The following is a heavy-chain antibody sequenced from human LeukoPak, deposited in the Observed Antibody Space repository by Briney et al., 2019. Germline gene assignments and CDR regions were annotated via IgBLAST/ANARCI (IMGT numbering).Heavy chain of an antibody. CDR2: IYYSGST. Sequence: SETLSLTCTVSGGSISSYYWSWTRQPPGKGLEWIGYIYYSGSTNYNPSLKSRVTISVDTSKNQFSLKLSSVTAADTAVYYCAREGYDILTGYPSLAYFDYWGQGTLVTVSS. CDR1: GGSISSYY. CDR3: AREGYDILTGYPSLAYFDY. J-gene: IGHJ4*02. D-gene: IGHD3-9*01. V-gene: IGHV4-59*01.